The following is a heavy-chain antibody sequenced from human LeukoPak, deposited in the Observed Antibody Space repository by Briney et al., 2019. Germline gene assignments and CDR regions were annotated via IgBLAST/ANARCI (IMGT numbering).Heavy chain of an antibody. Sequence: PGGSLRLSCAASGFTFDDYAMHWVRQAPGKGLEWVSGISWNSGSIGYADSAKGRFTISRENSKNTLYLQMNSLRAEDTAVYYCAKDPRKEQWLDWYFDLWGRGTLVTVSS. D-gene: IGHD6-19*01. CDR3: AKDPRKEQWLDWYFDL. V-gene: IGHV3-9*01. CDR1: GFTFDDYA. J-gene: IGHJ2*01. CDR2: ISWNSGSI.